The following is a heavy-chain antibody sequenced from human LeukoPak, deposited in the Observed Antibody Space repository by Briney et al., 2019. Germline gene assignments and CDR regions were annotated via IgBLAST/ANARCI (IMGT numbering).Heavy chain of an antibody. Sequence: SETLSLTCSVSGASININNYYWSWIRQHPGKGLEWIGYIYYSGSSYYTPSLQSRVRLSVDTSKNQFSLRLSSVTAADTAVYYCARQAPHRVYGDYAAFDIWGQGTMVTVSS. CDR1: GASININNYY. CDR2: IYYSGSS. V-gene: IGHV4-31*03. D-gene: IGHD4-17*01. J-gene: IGHJ3*02. CDR3: ARQAPHRVYGDYAAFDI.